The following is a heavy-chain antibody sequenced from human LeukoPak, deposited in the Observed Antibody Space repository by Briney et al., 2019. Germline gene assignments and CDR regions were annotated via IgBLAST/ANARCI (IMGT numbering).Heavy chain of an antibody. Sequence: GGSLRLSCAASGFTVSGNFMSWVRRAPGKGPEWISVLYSGGTTYYPNSVKGRFTISRDNSKNTLYLQMNGLRAEDTAVYYCSRGLLRAFDLWGQGTMVTVSS. J-gene: IGHJ3*01. CDR2: LYSGGTT. CDR3: SRGLLRAFDL. CDR1: GFTVSGNF. V-gene: IGHV3-66*01.